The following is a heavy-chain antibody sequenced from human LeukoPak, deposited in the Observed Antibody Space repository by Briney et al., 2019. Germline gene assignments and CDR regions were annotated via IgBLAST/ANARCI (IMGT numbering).Heavy chain of an antibody. CDR1: GGSISSSSYY. Sequence: SETLSLTCTVSGGSISSSSYYWGWIRQPPGKGLEWIGSIYYSGSTYYNPSLKSRVTISVDTSKNQFSLKLSSVTAADTAVYYCARQWANRVVDYWGQGTLVTVSS. CDR3: ARQWANRVVDY. V-gene: IGHV4-39*07. CDR2: IYYSGST. J-gene: IGHJ4*02. D-gene: IGHD3-3*01.